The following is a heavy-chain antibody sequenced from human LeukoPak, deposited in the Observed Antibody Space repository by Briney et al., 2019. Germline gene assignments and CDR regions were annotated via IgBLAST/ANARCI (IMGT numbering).Heavy chain of an antibody. D-gene: IGHD4-4*01. Sequence: SETLSLTCAVYGGSFSGYYWSWIRQPPGKGLEWIGEINHSGSTNYNPSLKSRVTISVDTSKNQFSLKLSSVTAADTAVYYCARCEVTTVTTWFDPWGQGTLVTVSS. V-gene: IGHV4-34*01. CDR1: GGSFSGYY. J-gene: IGHJ5*02. CDR2: INHSGST. CDR3: ARCEVTTVTTWFDP.